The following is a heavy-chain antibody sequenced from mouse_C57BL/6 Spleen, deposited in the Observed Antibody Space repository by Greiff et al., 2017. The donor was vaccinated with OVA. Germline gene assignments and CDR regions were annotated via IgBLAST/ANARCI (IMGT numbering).Heavy chain of an antibody. V-gene: IGHV1-55*01. J-gene: IGHJ2*01. CDR2: IYPGSGST. CDR3: ARGNYYGSSLFDY. D-gene: IGHD1-1*01. Sequence: QVQLQQPGAELVKPGASVKMSCKASGYTFTSYWITWVKQRPGQGLEWIGDIYPGSGSTTYNEKFKSKATLTVDTSSSTASLQLSSLTSEDSAVYYCARGNYYGSSLFDYWGQGTTLTVSS. CDR1: GYTFTSYW.